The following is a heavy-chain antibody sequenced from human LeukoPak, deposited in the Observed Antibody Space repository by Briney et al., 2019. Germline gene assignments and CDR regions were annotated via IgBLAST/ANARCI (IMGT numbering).Heavy chain of an antibody. CDR3: ARVPGITRYFDS. D-gene: IGHD1-14*01. V-gene: IGHV3-7*01. J-gene: IGHJ4*02. Sequence: PGGSLRLSCAASGFTFTCCWMSWVRQTPGKGLEWVASIKQDGREKFYADSVRGRFTNSRDNAKNSLYLQLNSLRAEDTAVYYCARVPGITRYFDSWGQGILVTVSS. CDR2: IKQDGREK. CDR1: GFTFTCCW.